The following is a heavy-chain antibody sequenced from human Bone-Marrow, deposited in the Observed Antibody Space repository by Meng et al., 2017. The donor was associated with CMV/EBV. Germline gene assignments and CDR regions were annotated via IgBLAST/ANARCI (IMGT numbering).Heavy chain of an antibody. V-gene: IGHV4-59*12. D-gene: IGHD3-3*01. Sequence: SETLSLTCTVSGGSISSYYWSWIRQPPGKGLEWIGYIYYSGSTNYNPSLKSRVTISVDTSKNQFSLKLSSVTAADTAVYYCARDPYDFWSGSHWFDPCGQGTLVTFSS. CDR2: IYYSGST. CDR1: GGSISSYY. J-gene: IGHJ5*02. CDR3: ARDPYDFWSGSHWFDP.